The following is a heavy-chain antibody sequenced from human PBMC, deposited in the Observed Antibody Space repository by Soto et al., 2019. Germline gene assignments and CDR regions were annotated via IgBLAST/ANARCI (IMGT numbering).Heavy chain of an antibody. Sequence: ASVKVSCKASGGTFSSYTISWVRQAPGQRLEWMGWINAGNGNTKYSQKFQGRVTITRDTSASTAYMELSSLRSEDTAVYYCARETTTKYGDYHYYYYGMDVWGQGTTVTVSS. CDR2: INAGNGNT. D-gene: IGHD4-17*01. V-gene: IGHV1-3*01. CDR1: GGTFSSYT. CDR3: ARETTTKYGDYHYYYYGMDV. J-gene: IGHJ6*02.